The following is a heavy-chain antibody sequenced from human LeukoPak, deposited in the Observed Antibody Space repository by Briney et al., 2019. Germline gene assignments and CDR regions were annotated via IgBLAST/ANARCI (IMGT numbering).Heavy chain of an antibody. V-gene: IGHV3-74*01. Sequence: GGPLRLSCAASGFTFSSYWMHWVRQAPGKGLVWVSRINSDGSSTNYAESVKGRFTISRDNAKNTLYLQMNSLRAEDTAVYYCAREIYSYGYNFDYWGQGTLVTVSS. CDR2: INSDGSST. J-gene: IGHJ4*02. D-gene: IGHD5-18*01. CDR1: GFTFSSYW. CDR3: AREIYSYGYNFDY.